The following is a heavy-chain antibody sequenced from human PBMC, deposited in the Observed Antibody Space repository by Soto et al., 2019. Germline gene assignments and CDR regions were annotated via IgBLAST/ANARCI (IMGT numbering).Heavy chain of an antibody. CDR3: ARQGNLGYYYGSGSYYLTYYYYGMDV. V-gene: IGHV4-39*01. Sequence: PSETLSLTCTVSGGSISSSSYYWGWIRQPPGKGLEWIGSIYYSGSTYYNPSLKSRVTISVDTSKNQFPLKLSSVTAADTAVYYCARQGNLGYYYGSGSYYLTYYYYGMDVWGQGTTVTVSS. CDR2: IYYSGST. J-gene: IGHJ6*02. CDR1: GGSISSSSYY. D-gene: IGHD3-10*01.